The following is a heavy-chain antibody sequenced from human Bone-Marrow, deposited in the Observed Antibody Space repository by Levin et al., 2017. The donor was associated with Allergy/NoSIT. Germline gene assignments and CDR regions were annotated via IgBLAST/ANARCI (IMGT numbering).Heavy chain of an antibody. J-gene: IGHJ4*02. CDR2: VFHTGTT. CDR3: VRDGGYQLLPLLSYFDY. CDR1: GYSIRSAYY. V-gene: IGHV4-38-2*02. Sequence: PSETPSLTCSVSGYSIRSAYYWGWIRQTPGKGLEWIGSVFHTGTTSYNPSLQSRVTMSRDTSKNHFSLQLRSVTAADTAIYYCVRDGGYQLLPLLSYFDYWGQGVLVTVSS. D-gene: IGHD1-26*01.